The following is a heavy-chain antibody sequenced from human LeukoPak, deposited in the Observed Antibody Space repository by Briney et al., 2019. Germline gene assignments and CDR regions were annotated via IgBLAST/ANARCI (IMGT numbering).Heavy chain of an antibody. CDR1: GFTFSSNG. D-gene: IGHD3-10*01. V-gene: IGHV3-48*04. CDR3: ARRPTTMVRGVIVRSFDY. Sequence: GGSLRLSCAASGFTFSSNGMNWVRQAPGKGLEWVSYISATGGTIYYVDSVKGRFTMSRDNAKNSLYLQMNSLRAEDTAVYYCARRPTTMVRGVIVRSFDYWGQGTLVTVSS. J-gene: IGHJ4*02. CDR2: ISATGGTI.